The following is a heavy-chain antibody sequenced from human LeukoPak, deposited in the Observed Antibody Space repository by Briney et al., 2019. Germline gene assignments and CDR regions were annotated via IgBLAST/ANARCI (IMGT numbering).Heavy chain of an antibody. CDR3: SARITVAGITML. CDR2: IKSKTDGGTT. CDR1: GFTFSNAW. J-gene: IGHJ4*02. D-gene: IGHD6-19*01. Sequence: GGSLRLSCAASGFTFSNAWMSWVRQAPGKGLEWVGRIKSKTDGGTTDYAAPVKGRFTISRDDSKNTLYLQMNSLKTEDTAVYYCSARITVAGITMLWGQGTLVTVSS. V-gene: IGHV3-15*01.